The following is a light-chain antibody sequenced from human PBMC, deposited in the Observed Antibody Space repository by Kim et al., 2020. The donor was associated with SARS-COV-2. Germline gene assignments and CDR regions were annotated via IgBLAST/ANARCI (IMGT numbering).Light chain of an antibody. CDR2: KDS. Sequence: SYELTQPPSVSVSPGQTARITCSGDALPKQYAYWYQQKPGQAPVLVIYKDSERPSGIPERFSGSSSGTTVTLTISGVQAEDEADYYCQSADSSGWVFGGGTRLIVL. CDR1: ALPKQY. CDR3: QSADSSGWV. J-gene: IGLJ3*02. V-gene: IGLV3-25*03.